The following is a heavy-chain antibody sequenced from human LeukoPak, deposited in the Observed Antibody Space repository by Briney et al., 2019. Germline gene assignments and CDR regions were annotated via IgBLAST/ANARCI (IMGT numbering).Heavy chain of an antibody. J-gene: IGHJ4*02. D-gene: IGHD5-12*01. CDR1: GFTYSSYG. CDR2: IWYDGSNK. V-gene: IGHV3-33*01. CDR3: ARVWSECSGYDYLPLGY. Sequence: GGSLRLSCAASGFTYSSYGIHWVRQAPGKGLEWVAVIWYDGSNKYYADSVKGRFTISRDNSKNTLYLQMNNLRAEDTAVYYCARVWSECSGYDYLPLGYWGQGTLVTVSS.